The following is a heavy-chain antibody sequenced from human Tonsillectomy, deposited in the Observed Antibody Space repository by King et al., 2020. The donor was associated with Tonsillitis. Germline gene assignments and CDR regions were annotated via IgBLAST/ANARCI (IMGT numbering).Heavy chain of an antibody. J-gene: IGHJ3*02. CDR2: FDPEDGET. V-gene: IGHV1-24*01. D-gene: IGHD6-6*01. CDR1: GYTLTELS. Sequence: QLVQSGAEVKKPGASVKVSCKVSGYTLTELSMHWVRQAPGKGLEWMGGFDPEDGETIYAQKFQGRVTMTEDTSTDTAYMELSSLRYEDTGVYYCATVYRVGSSSSGAFDIWGQGTMVTVSS. CDR3: ATVYRVGSSSSGAFDI.